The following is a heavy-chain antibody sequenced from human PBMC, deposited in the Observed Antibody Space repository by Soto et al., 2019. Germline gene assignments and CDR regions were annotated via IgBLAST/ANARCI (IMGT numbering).Heavy chain of an antibody. CDR2: ISASGGST. CDR1: GFTFSDYA. D-gene: IGHD6-19*01. Sequence: EVQLLESGGGLVQPGGSLRLSCAASGFTFSDYAMRWVRQAPGKGLEWVSGISASGGSTYYADSVKGRFTISRDDSKSTLYLQLNSLRADDTAVYYCAKDWHVMDVAGHDYYYGVDVWGQGTTVTVSS. V-gene: IGHV3-23*01. J-gene: IGHJ6*02. CDR3: AKDWHVMDVAGHDYYYGVDV.